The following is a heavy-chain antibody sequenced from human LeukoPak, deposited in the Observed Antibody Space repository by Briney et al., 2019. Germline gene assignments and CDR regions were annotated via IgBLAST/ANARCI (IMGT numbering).Heavy chain of an antibody. J-gene: IGHJ4*02. V-gene: IGHV3-23*01. CDR3: AKDPYGTRYFDY. CDR2: LSGSGYNT. CDR1: GFTFSSYA. Sequence: GGSLRLSCAASGFTFSSYALSWVRQAPGKGLEWVSSLSGSGYNTYYADSVKGRFTTSRDNSKNTVYLQMNSLRAEDTAVYYCAKDPYGTRYFDYWGQGTLVTVSS. D-gene: IGHD2-2*01.